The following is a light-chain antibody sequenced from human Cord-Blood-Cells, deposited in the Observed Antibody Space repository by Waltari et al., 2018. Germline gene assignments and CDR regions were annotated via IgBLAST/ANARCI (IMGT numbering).Light chain of an antibody. CDR2: AAS. Sequence: DIQVTQSPSSLSASVGDRVTITCRASQSISSYLNWYQQKPGKAPKLLIYAASNLQSVVPSRFSGSGSGTDFTLTISSLQPEDFATYYCQQSYSTPWTFGQGTKVEIK. CDR1: QSISSY. CDR3: QQSYSTPWT. J-gene: IGKJ1*01. V-gene: IGKV1-39*01.